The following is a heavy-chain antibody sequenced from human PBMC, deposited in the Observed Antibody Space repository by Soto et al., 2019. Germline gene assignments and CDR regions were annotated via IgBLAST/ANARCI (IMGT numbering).Heavy chain of an antibody. CDR3: ARVVISNDYGDYEEYFQH. CDR1: GGTFSSYT. D-gene: IGHD4-17*01. CDR2: IIPILGIA. Sequence: ASVKVSCKASGGTFSSYTISWVRQAPGQGLEWMGRIIPILGIANYAQKFQGRVTITADKSTSTAYMELSSLRSEDTAVYYCARVVISNDYGDYEEYFQHWGQGTLVTVSS. J-gene: IGHJ1*01. V-gene: IGHV1-69*02.